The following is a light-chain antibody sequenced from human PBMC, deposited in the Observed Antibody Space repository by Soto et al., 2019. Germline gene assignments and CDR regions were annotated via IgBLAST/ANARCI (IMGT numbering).Light chain of an antibody. CDR1: SSDVGGYNY. CDR2: DVS. J-gene: IGLJ1*01. V-gene: IGLV2-14*01. Sequence: QSVLTQPASVSGPPGQSITISCTGTSSDVGGYNYVSWYQQHPGKAPKLMIYDVSNRPSGVSNRFSGSKSGNTASLTISGLQAEDEADYYCSSYTSSSTWVFGTGTKVTVL. CDR3: SSYTSSSTWV.